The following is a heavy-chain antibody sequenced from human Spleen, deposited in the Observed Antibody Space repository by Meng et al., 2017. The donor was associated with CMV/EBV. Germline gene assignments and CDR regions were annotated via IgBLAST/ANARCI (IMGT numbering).Heavy chain of an antibody. CDR3: ARAEYNYFLDY. CDR2: IKSDGSSI. V-gene: IGHV3-74*01. CDR1: GFTFRSYW. D-gene: IGHD5-24*01. J-gene: IGHJ4*02. Sequence: GESLKISCAASGFTFRSYWMHWVRQAPGKGLAWISRIKSDGSSIDYADSVKGRFTVSRDNDKETLYLHMNSLGAEDTAIYYCARAEYNYFLDYWGQGTVVTVSS.